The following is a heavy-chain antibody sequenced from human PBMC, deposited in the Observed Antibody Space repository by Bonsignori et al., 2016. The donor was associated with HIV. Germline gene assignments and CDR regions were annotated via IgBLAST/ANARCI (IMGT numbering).Heavy chain of an antibody. J-gene: IGHJ6*01. CDR3: ARGQVGDYYY. CDR1: GFSFSSYS. CDR2: MSSGSSYI. Sequence: EVHLVESGGGLVKPGGSLRLSCAGSGFSFSSYSMNWVRQAPGRGLEWVASMSSGSSYIYYADSMKGRFTISRDNAKSSLYLQMNSLRAEDTAVYFCARGQVGDYYY. D-gene: IGHD1-26*01. V-gene: IGHV3-21*01.